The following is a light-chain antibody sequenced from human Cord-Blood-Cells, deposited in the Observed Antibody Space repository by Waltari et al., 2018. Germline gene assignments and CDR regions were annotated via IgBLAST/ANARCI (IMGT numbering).Light chain of an antibody. CDR1: QDISNY. CDR3: QQYDNLLIT. Sequence: DIQMTQSPSSLSASVGDRVTITCQASQDISNYLNWYQQKPGKAPKLLIYDASNLETGVPSRFSGSGSGTDFTFTISSRQPEDIATDYCQQYDNLLITFGQGTRLEIK. V-gene: IGKV1-33*01. CDR2: DAS. J-gene: IGKJ5*01.